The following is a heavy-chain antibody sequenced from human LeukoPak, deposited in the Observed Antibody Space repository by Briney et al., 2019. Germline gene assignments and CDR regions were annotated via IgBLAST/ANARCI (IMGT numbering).Heavy chain of an antibody. J-gene: IGHJ4*02. CDR3: ARDQGSGKLDY. D-gene: IGHD1-26*01. V-gene: IGHV3-11*04. CDR2: ISRSGSTK. CDR1: GFTFSDYN. Sequence: PGGSLRLLCAASGFTFSDYNMRWIRQAPGRGLEWVSSISRSGSTKYYADSVKGRFTISRDNAKNSLYLQMNSLRAEDTAVYYCARDQGSGKLDYWGQGTLVTVSS.